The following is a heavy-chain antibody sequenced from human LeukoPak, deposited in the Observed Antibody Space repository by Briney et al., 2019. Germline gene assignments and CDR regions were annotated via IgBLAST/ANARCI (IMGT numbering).Heavy chain of an antibody. V-gene: IGHV3-30-3*01. J-gene: IGHJ6*02. CDR3: ARAESVLRFLEWLYPYYYYGMDV. D-gene: IGHD3-3*01. Sequence: GGSLRLSCAASGFTFTNYAMSWVRQAPGKGLEWVAVISYDGSNKYYADSVKGRFTISRDNSKNTLYLQMNSLRAEDTAVYYCARAESVLRFLEWLYPYYYYGMDVWGQGTTVTVSS. CDR1: GFTFTNYA. CDR2: ISYDGSNK.